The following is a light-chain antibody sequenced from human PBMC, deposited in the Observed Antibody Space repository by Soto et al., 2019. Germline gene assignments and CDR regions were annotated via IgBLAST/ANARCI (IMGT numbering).Light chain of an antibody. V-gene: IGKV1-33*01. J-gene: IGKJ2*01. CDR2: EAS. CDR1: QDISNS. Sequence: DIQMTQSPSSLSTSVGERVTITCQASQDISNSLNWYQQKPGKAPNLLIYEASKLQTGVPSRFSGGGSGTHFTVTISNLQPEDIATYYCQHYDNLPRYTFGLGTKLEIK. CDR3: QHYDNLPRYT.